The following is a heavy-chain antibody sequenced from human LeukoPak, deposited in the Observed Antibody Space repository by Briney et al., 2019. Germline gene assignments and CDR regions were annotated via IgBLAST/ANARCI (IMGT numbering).Heavy chain of an antibody. V-gene: IGHV1-69*13. Sequence: SVKVSCKASGGTFSSYAISWVRQAPGQGLEWMGGIIPIFGTANYAQKFQGRVTITADESTSTAYMELSSLRSEDTAVYYCAISYCSSTSCYRPYYYMDVWGKGTTVTVSS. J-gene: IGHJ6*03. D-gene: IGHD2-2*01. CDR3: AISYCSSTSCYRPYYYMDV. CDR2: IIPIFGTA. CDR1: GGTFSSYA.